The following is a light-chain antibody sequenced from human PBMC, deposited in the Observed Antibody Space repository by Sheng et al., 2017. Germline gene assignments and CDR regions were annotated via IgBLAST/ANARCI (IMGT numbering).Light chain of an antibody. Sequence: EIVMTQSPDTLSVSPGERATLSCRASQSLRTNLAWYQQKPGQAPRLLIYGASTRATGIPVRFSGSGSGTEFTLTITSLQSEDFAVYYCQQRSNWGLTFGGGTKVEIK. CDR1: QSLRTN. CDR2: GAS. CDR3: QQRSNWGLT. V-gene: IGKV3-15*01. J-gene: IGKJ4*01.